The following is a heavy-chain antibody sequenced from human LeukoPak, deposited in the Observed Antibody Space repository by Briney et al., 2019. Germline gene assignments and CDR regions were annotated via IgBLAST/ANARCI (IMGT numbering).Heavy chain of an antibody. J-gene: IGHJ4*02. CDR3: ATRNYSGSGILGT. Sequence: SETLSLTCAVYGGSFSGYYWSWIRQPPGKGLEWIGEINHSGSTNYNPSLKSRVTISVDTSKNQFSLKLSSVTAADTAVYYCATRNYSGSGILGTWGQGTLVTVSS. V-gene: IGHV4-34*01. CDR2: INHSGST. CDR1: GGSFSGYY. D-gene: IGHD3-10*01.